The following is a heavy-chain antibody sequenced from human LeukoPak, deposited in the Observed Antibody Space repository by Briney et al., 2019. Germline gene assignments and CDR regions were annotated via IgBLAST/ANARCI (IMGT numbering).Heavy chain of an antibody. CDR2: ISSSSSTI. CDR1: GFTFSSYS. CDR3: ARATYSSSWYSYYYYYGMDV. J-gene: IGHJ6*02. D-gene: IGHD6-13*01. Sequence: GGSLRLTCAASGFTFSSYSMTWVRQAPGKGLEWVSYISSSSSTIYYADSVKGRFTISRDNAKNSLYLQMNSLRDEDTAVYYCARATYSSSWYSYYYYYGMDVWGQGTTVTVSS. V-gene: IGHV3-48*02.